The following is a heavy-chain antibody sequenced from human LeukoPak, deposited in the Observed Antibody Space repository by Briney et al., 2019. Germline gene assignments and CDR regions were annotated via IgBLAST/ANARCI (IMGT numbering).Heavy chain of an antibody. J-gene: IGHJ6*02. D-gene: IGHD1-26*01. CDR3: ARDAWGRAFNYGMDV. CDR2: ISWSSGNI. Sequence: PGRSLRLSCAASGFTFDDYAMHWVRQAPGKGLEWVAGISWSSGNIGYADSVKGRFTISRDNADNSLHLQMNSLRTEDTALYFCARDAWGRAFNYGMDVWGQGTTVAVSS. CDR1: GFTFDDYA. V-gene: IGHV3-9*01.